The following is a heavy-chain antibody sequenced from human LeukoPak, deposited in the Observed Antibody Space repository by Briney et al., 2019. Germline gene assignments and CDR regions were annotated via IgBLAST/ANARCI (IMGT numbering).Heavy chain of an antibody. J-gene: IGHJ4*02. Sequence: KTSETLSLTCTVSGGSISSGGYYWSWIRQPPGKGLEWIGYMYHNGSTYYKPSLKSRVIISGDTSKNQFSLKLSSVTAADTAVYYCARDHRTTASFDYWGQGTLVTVSS. D-gene: IGHD4-17*01. CDR1: GGSISSGGYY. V-gene: IGHV4-30-2*01. CDR2: MYHNGST. CDR3: ARDHRTTASFDY.